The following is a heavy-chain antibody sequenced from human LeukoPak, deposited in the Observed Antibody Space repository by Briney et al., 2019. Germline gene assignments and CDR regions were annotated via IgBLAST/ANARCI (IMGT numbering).Heavy chain of an antibody. CDR3: ARQIGDDAFDM. CDR1: GGSISTYY. V-gene: IGHV4-59*01. CDR2: IYRTGST. D-gene: IGHD3-16*01. Sequence: PSETLSLTCNVLGGSISTYYWNWVRQAPGKGLEWIGYIYRTGSTHYNPSLASRVSISLGPSKSVLSLTLRSVSAADTAMYYCARQIGDDAFDMWGPGTMVTVSS. J-gene: IGHJ3*02.